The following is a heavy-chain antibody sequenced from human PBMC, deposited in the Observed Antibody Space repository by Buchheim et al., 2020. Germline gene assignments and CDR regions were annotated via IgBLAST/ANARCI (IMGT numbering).Heavy chain of an antibody. CDR1: GFTFSSYG. CDR2: ISYDGSNK. CDR3: AKDTVGGDSSWTYGMDV. D-gene: IGHD6-13*01. J-gene: IGHJ6*02. V-gene: IGHV3-30*18. Sequence: QVQLVESGGGVVQPGRSLRLSCAASGFTFSSYGMHWVRQAPGKGLEWVAVISYDGSNKYYADSVKGRFTISRDNSKNTLYLQMKSLRAEDTAVYYCAKDTVGGDSSWTYGMDVWGQGTT.